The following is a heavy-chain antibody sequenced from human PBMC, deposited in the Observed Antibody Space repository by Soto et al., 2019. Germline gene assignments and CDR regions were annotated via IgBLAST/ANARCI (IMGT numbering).Heavy chain of an antibody. CDR2: FDPEDGET. J-gene: IGHJ4*02. V-gene: IGHV1-24*01. D-gene: IGHD2-15*01. CDR3: ATDPLGYCSGGSCYSSDY. Sequence: ASVKVSCKVSGYTLTELSMHWVRQAPGKGLEWMGGFDPEDGETIYAQKFQGRVTMTEDTSTDTAYMELSSLRSEDTAVYYCATDPLGYCSGGSCYSSDYWGQGTLVTVSS. CDR1: GYTLTELS.